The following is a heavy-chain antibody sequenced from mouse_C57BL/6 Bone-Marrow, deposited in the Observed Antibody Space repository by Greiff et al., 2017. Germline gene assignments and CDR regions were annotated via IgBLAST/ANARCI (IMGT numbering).Heavy chain of an antibody. V-gene: IGHV1-55*01. D-gene: IGHD2-5*01. J-gene: IGHJ1*03. CDR2: IYPGSGST. Sequence: VQLQQSGAELVKPGASVKMSCKASGYTFTRYWITWVKQRPGQGLEWIGDIYPGSGSTNYNEKFKSKATLTVDTSSSTAYMQLSSLTSEDAAVYYCARPYYSNYRYFDVWGTGTTVTGSS. CDR1: GYTFTRYW. CDR3: ARPYYSNYRYFDV.